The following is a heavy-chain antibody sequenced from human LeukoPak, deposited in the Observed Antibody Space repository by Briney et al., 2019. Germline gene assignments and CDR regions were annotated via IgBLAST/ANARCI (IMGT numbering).Heavy chain of an antibody. J-gene: IGHJ6*03. CDR3: ARHFSGPIFYYYYYYYYMDV. Sequence: KPSETLSLTCTVSGGSNSRSSNYWGWIRQSPGKGLEWIGSIYYSGSTYYNPSLKSRVTISVDTSKNQFSLKLSSVTAADTAVYYCARHFSGPIFYYYYYYYYMDVWGKGTTVTISS. V-gene: IGHV4-39*01. D-gene: IGHD3-9*01. CDR2: IYYSGST. CDR1: GGSNSRSSNY.